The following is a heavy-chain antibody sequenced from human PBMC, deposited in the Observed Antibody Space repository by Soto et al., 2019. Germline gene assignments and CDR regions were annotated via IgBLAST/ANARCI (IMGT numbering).Heavy chain of an antibody. CDR3: ARAPFYSGSGNYNNLMFDA. V-gene: IGHV4-30-2*01. CDR1: GGSIGGVGYS. D-gene: IGHD3-10*01. Sequence: SETLSLTCAVSGGSIGGVGYSWSWIRQPPGGGLEWIGYMYHSGTFLKSPSLKTRLTMSLDMSKNQFSLTLNSMTAADTAVYYCARAPFYSGSGNYNNLMFDAWGQGIQVTVSS. CDR2: MYHSGTF. J-gene: IGHJ5*02.